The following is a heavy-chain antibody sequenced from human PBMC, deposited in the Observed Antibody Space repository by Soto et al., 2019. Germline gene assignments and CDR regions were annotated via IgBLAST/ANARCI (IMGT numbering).Heavy chain of an antibody. CDR1: GFTFTSSA. J-gene: IGHJ4*02. CDR3: AAVFGYSSGWYYFDY. V-gene: IGHV1-58*02. D-gene: IGHD6-19*01. Sequence: QMQLVQSGPEVKKPGTSVKVSCKASGFTFTSSAMQWVRQARGQRLEWIGWIVVGSGNTNYAQKFQERVTITRDMSXSTAYMELSSLRSEDTAVYYCAAVFGYSSGWYYFDYWGQGTLVTVSS. CDR2: IVVGSGNT.